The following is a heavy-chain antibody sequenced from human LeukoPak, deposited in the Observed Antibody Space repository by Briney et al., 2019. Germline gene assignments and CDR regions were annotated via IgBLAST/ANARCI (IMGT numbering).Heavy chain of an antibody. D-gene: IGHD2/OR15-2a*01. CDR3: AKEPLSRASFNSFDP. V-gene: IGHV3-23*01. CDR2: ISGSGGST. CDR1: GFTFSSYA. Sequence: GGSLRLSCAASGFTFSSYAMSWVRQAPGKGLEWVSAISGSGGSTYYADSVKGRFTISRDNSMTTLYLQMNSLREEDTALYYCAKEPLSRASFNSFDPWGQGTLVTVSS. J-gene: IGHJ5*02.